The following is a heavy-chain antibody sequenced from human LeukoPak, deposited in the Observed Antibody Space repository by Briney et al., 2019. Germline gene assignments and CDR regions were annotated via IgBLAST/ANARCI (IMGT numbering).Heavy chain of an antibody. CDR2: ISSSSSTI. Sequence: GGSLRLSCAASGFTFSSYSMNWVRQAPGKGLEWVSYISSSSSTIYYEDSVKGGFTISRENAKNSLYLQMNSLRAEDTAVYYCASHPRYYYDSSGDYWGQGTLVTVSS. D-gene: IGHD3-22*01. V-gene: IGHV3-48*01. J-gene: IGHJ4*02. CDR3: ASHPRYYYDSSGDY. CDR1: GFTFSSYS.